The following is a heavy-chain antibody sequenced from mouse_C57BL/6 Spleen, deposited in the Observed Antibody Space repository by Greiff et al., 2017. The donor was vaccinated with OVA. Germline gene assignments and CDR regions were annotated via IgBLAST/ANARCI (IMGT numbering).Heavy chain of an antibody. V-gene: IGHV1-52*01. Sequence: QVQLQQPGAELVRPGSSVKLSCKASGYTFTSYWMHWVKQRPIQGLEWIGNIYPSDSETHYNQKFKDKATLTVDKSSSTAYMQLSSLTSEDSAVYYCARKKDYDVAWFAYWGQGTLVTVSA. CDR3: ARKKDYDVAWFAY. CDR1: GYTFTSYW. J-gene: IGHJ3*01. D-gene: IGHD2-4*01. CDR2: IYPSDSET.